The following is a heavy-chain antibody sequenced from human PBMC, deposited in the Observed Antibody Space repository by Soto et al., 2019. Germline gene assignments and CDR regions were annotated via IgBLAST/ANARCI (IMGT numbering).Heavy chain of an antibody. CDR2: IYYSGST. D-gene: IGHD6-13*01. J-gene: IGHJ5*02. CDR1: GGSISSGDYY. Sequence: SETLSLTCTVSGGSISSGDYYWSWIRQPPGKGLEWIGYIYYSGSTYYNPSLKSRVTIPVDTSKNQFSLKLSSVTAADTAVYYCARGGKLVQLRRLNWFDPWGQGTLVTVSS. CDR3: ARGGKLVQLRRLNWFDP. V-gene: IGHV4-30-4*01.